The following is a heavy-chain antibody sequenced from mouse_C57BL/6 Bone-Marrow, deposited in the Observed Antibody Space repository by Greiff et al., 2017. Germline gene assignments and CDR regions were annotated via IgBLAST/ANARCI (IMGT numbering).Heavy chain of an antibody. D-gene: IGHD2-4*01. J-gene: IGHJ3*01. V-gene: IGHV3-6*01. Sequence: EVHLVESGPGLVKPSQSLSLTCSVTGYSITGGYYWNWIRQFPGNKLEWMGYISYDGSNNYNPSLKNRISITRDTSKNQFFLKLNSVTTEDTATYYCARDYDYEVPFAYWGQGTLVTVSA. CDR1: GYSITGGYY. CDR2: ISYDGSN. CDR3: ARDYDYEVPFAY.